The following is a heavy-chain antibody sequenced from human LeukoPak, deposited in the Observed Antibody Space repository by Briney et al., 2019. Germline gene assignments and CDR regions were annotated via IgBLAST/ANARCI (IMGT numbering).Heavy chain of an antibody. J-gene: IGHJ4*02. D-gene: IGHD2-21*02. CDR3: ARAATAGTVDY. V-gene: IGHV3-7*01. CDR1: GFTFSNYW. Sequence: PGGSLRLSCAASGFTFSNYWMSWVRQTPGKGLEWVANRNQDGSGEYYVDSVKGRFSISRDNAKNSLFLQMNSLTAEDTAVYYCARAATAGTVDYWGQGTLVTVSS. CDR2: RNQDGSGE.